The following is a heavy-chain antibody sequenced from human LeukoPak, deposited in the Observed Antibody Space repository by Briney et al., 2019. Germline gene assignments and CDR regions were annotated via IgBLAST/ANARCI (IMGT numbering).Heavy chain of an antibody. CDR3: AKDLNYGELVDS. D-gene: IGHD4-17*01. Sequence: TGGSLRLSCAASVFTFSSYGMYWVRQAPGKGLEWVAFIRSDGNKKYYADSVKGRFTISRDNSRNTLYLQMNSLRTEDTAVYYCAKDLNYGELVDSWGKGTLVTVSS. V-gene: IGHV3-30*02. J-gene: IGHJ4*02. CDR1: VFTFSSYG. CDR2: IRSDGNKK.